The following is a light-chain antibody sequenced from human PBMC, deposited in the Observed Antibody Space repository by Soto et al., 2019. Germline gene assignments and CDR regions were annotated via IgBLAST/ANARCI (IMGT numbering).Light chain of an antibody. Sequence: EIVLTQSPGTLSLSPGERATLSCRASQSVNSTSSAWYQQKPGQAPRLLIYGTSTRATGIPDRFSGSGSGTDFTLTISRLEPEHFAVYYCQQYGSSPWTFGQGTKVEIK. CDR2: GTS. CDR1: QSVNSTS. CDR3: QQYGSSPWT. V-gene: IGKV3-20*01. J-gene: IGKJ1*01.